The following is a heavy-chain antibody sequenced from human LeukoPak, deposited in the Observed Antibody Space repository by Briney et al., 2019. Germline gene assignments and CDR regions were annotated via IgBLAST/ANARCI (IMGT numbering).Heavy chain of an antibody. D-gene: IGHD6-13*01. Sequence: SETLSLTCTVSGGSISSYYWSWIRQPPGKGLEWIGEINHSGSTNYNPSLKSRVTISVDTSKNQFSLKLSSVTAADTAVYYCARGIIAAAGTRGHWFDPWGQGTLVTVSS. J-gene: IGHJ5*02. CDR3: ARGIIAAAGTRGHWFDP. CDR1: GGSISSYY. CDR2: INHSGST. V-gene: IGHV4-34*01.